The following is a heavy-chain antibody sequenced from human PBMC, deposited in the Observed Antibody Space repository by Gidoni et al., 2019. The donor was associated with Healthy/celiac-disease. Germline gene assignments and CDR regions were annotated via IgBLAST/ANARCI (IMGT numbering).Heavy chain of an antibody. V-gene: IGHV3-23*01. CDR2: ISGSGGRT. CDR3: AKDGGFGESQEALAFDI. J-gene: IGHJ3*02. Sequence: EVPLLESGGGCVQPGGSLRLSCAASVFTFRRYAMIWVRQAPGKGLEWVAGISGSGGRTYYGDSVKGRFTISRDNSKNTLYLQMNSLRAEDTAVYYCAKDGGFGESQEALAFDIWGQGTMVTVSS. CDR1: VFTFRRYA. D-gene: IGHD3-10*01.